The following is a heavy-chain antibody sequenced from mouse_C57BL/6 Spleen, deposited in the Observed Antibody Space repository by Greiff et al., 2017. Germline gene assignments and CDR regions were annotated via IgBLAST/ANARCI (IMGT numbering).Heavy chain of an antibody. CDR2: IDPENGDT. D-gene: IGHD2-2*01. J-gene: IGHJ3*01. Sequence: EVQLVESGAELVRPGASVKLSCTASGFNIKDDYMHWVKQRPEQGLEWIGWIDPENGDTEYASKFQGKATITADTSSNQAYLQLRSLTSEDTAVYYCTNPLGGYDGGFAYWGQGTLVTVSA. V-gene: IGHV14-4*01. CDR1: GFNIKDDY. CDR3: TNPLGGYDGGFAY.